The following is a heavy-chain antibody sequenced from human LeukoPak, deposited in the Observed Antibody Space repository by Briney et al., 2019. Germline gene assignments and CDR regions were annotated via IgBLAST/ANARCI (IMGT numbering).Heavy chain of an antibody. D-gene: IGHD2-15*01. Sequence: GASVKVSCKASGYTFTSYGISWVRQAPGQGLECMGWISAYNGNTNYAQKLQGRVTMTTDTSTSTAYMELRSLRSDDTAVYYCARGSPATPIDYGMDVWGQGTTVTVSS. J-gene: IGHJ6*02. CDR1: GYTFTSYG. CDR3: ARGSPATPIDYGMDV. CDR2: ISAYNGNT. V-gene: IGHV1-18*01.